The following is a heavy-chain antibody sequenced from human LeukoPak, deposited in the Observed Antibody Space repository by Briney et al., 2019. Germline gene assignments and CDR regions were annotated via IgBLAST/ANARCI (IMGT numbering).Heavy chain of an antibody. CDR3: ARTTEAHSWRTRYYDYYMDV. V-gene: IGHV4-59*01. Sequence: PSETLSLTCTVSGGSFSSYYWSWIRQPPGKGLEWIGYIYYSGSTNYNPSLKSRLTISVDTSKNQFSLKLSSVTAADTAVYYCARTTEAHSWRTRYYDYYMDVWGKGTTVAVSS. CDR2: IYYSGST. J-gene: IGHJ6*03. D-gene: IGHD6-13*01. CDR1: GGSFSSYY.